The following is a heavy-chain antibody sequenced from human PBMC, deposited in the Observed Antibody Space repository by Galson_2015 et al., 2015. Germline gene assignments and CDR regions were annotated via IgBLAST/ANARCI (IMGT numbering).Heavy chain of an antibody. CDR2: IYYSGST. CDR3: ARDPQDAFDI. Sequence: ETLSLTCTVSGGSISSYYWNWIRQPPGKGLEWIGYIYYSGSTNYNPSLKSRVTISVDTSKNQFSLKLSSVTAADTAVYYCARDPQDAFDIWGQGTMVTVSP. CDR1: GGSISSYY. J-gene: IGHJ3*02. V-gene: IGHV4-59*01.